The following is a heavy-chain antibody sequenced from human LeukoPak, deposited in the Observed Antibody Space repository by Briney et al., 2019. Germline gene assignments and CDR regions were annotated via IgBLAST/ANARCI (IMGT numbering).Heavy chain of an antibody. D-gene: IGHD4-11*01. Sequence: GGSLRLSCAASGFTLSSYWMHWVRQVPGKGLVWVARLNGDVSDPTYADSVKGRFTISRDNSKNTLYLQMNSLRAEDTAIYYCANPPTVTSFHYWGQGTLVTVSS. J-gene: IGHJ4*02. CDR2: LNGDVSDP. CDR1: GFTLSSYW. CDR3: ANPPTVTSFHY. V-gene: IGHV3-74*01.